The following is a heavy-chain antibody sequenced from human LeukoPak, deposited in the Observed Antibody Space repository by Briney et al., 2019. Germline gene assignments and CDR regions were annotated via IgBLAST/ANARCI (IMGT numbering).Heavy chain of an antibody. CDR2: IWPDGSNK. CDR1: GSTFSSYG. V-gene: IGHV3-33*01. Sequence: GGSLRLSCAVSGSTFSSYGMHWVRQAPGKGLEWVAFIWPDGSNKLYGDSVKGRFTISRDNSKNTVYLQMNSLRAEDTAVYYCARDYCRTTSCLESWGQGTLVTVSS. D-gene: IGHD2-2*01. J-gene: IGHJ4*02. CDR3: ARDYCRTTSCLES.